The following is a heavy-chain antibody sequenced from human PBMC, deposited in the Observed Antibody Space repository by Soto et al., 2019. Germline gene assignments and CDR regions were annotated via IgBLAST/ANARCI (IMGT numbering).Heavy chain of an antibody. J-gene: IGHJ4*02. CDR1: GGTFNRYS. V-gene: IGHV1-69*02. D-gene: IGHD2-2*01. CDR2: IIPMFGIT. CDR3: ATFYEGDCTTTTCYGDFDY. Sequence: QVHLVQAGAEVKKPGSSVKVSCRASGGTFNRYSISWVRQAPGQGLEWMGRIIPMFGITNYAQKFQGRVMITADNSANTAYMEVSGLRSKDTAMYYCATFYEGDCTTTTCYGDFDYWGQGTLVTVSS.